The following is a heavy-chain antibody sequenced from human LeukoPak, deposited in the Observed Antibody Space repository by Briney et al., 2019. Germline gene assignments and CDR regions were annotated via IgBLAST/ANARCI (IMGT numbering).Heavy chain of an antibody. CDR2: INPSGGST. Sequence: ASVKVSCKASGYTFTSYYMHWVRQAPGQGLEWMGIINPSGGSTSYAQKFQGRVTMTRDTSTSTVHMELSSLRSEDTAVYYCARAAGMITFGGVAHDAFDIWGQGTMVTVSS. CDR1: GYTFTSYY. CDR3: ARAAGMITFGGVAHDAFDI. D-gene: IGHD3-16*01. J-gene: IGHJ3*02. V-gene: IGHV1-46*01.